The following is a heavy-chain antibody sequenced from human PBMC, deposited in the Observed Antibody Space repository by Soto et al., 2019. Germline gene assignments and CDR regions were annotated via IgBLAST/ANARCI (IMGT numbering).Heavy chain of an antibody. Sequence: ASVKVSCKASGYTFTSYDINCVRQATGQGLEWMGWMNPNSGNTGYAQKFQGRVTMTRNTSISTAYLQMNSLKTEDTAVYYCTKVRADSYDGSGPNYWGQGTLVTLSS. J-gene: IGHJ4*02. CDR3: TKVRADSYDGSGPNY. V-gene: IGHV1-8*01. CDR1: GYTFTSYD. CDR2: MNPNSGNT. D-gene: IGHD3-22*01.